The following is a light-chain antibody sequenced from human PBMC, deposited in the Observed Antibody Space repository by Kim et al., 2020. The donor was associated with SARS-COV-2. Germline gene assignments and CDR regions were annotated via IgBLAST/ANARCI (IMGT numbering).Light chain of an antibody. Sequence: QAVTTSSTGTSSYVVGNNFVSWYQQHPGTAPKVMIYEVSKRPSGVPDRFSGSKSGNTASLTVSGLQAEDEADYYCCSYAGSYTKIFGGGTKLTVL. V-gene: IGLV2-11*01. J-gene: IGLJ2*01. CDR3: CSYAGSYTKI. CDR1: SSYVVGNNF. CDR2: EVS.